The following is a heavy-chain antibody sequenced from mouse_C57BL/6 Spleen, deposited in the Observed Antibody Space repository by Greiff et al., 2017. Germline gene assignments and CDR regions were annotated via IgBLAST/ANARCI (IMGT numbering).Heavy chain of an antibody. J-gene: IGHJ1*03. Sequence: VQLQQSGAELVRPGASVKLSCKASGYTFTSYGISWVKQRTGQGLEWIGEIYPRSGNTYYNEKFKGKATLTADKSSSTAYMELRSLTSEDSAVYFCAREALGTGTRYFGGWGTGTTVTVAS. CDR2: IYPRSGNT. CDR1: GYTFTSYG. CDR3: AREALGTGTRYFGG. V-gene: IGHV1-81*01. D-gene: IGHD4-1*01.